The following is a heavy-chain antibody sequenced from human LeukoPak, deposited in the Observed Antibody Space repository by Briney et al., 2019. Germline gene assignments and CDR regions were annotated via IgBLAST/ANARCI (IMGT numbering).Heavy chain of an antibody. CDR3: AKNGQGGFSFDP. V-gene: IGHV4-34*01. Sequence: SETLSLTCAVYGGSLNVNYWSWIRQPPGKGLEWIGEGDHSGGTKYNPSLKSRVTISADSSKNQFSLKLSSVTAADTAVYYCAKNGQGGFSFDPWGQGTLVTVSS. CDR2: GDHSGGT. J-gene: IGHJ5*02. CDR1: GGSLNVNY. D-gene: IGHD2-15*01.